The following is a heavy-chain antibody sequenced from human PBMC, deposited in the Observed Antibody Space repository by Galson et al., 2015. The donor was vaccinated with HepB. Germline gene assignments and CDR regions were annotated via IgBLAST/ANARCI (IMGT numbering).Heavy chain of an antibody. CDR2: INHSGST. CDR1: GGSFSGCY. J-gene: IGHJ4*02. CDR3: AAETLDSSGHKTHDY. Sequence: SETLSLTCAVYGGSFSGCYWSWIRQPPGKGLEWIGEINHSGSTNYNPSLKSRVTISVDTSKNQFSLKLSSVTAADTAVYYCAAETLDSSGHKTHDYWGQGTLVTVSS. V-gene: IGHV4-34*01. D-gene: IGHD3-22*01.